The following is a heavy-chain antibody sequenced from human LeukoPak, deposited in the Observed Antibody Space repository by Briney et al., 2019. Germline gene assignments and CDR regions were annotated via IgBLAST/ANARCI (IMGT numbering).Heavy chain of an antibody. Sequence: PGGSLRLSCTASGFTFGDYAMSWVRQAPGKGLEWVSFIRRKAYAGTTTYAASVKGRFTVSRDDSNSIAYLQMNSLKTEDTAIYYCIREGRYSGIDSGYDAFDVWGQGTMVTVSS. CDR3: IREGRYSGIDSGYDAFDV. D-gene: IGHD5-12*01. V-gene: IGHV3-49*04. CDR1: GFTFGDYA. CDR2: IRRKAYAGTT. J-gene: IGHJ3*01.